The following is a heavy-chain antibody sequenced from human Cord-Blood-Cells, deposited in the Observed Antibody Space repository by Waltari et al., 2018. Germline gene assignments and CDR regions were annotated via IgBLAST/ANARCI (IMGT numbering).Heavy chain of an antibody. D-gene: IGHD1-26*01. V-gene: IGHV3-13*01. J-gene: IGHJ6*02. CDR3: ARGGSYYYYGMDV. CDR2: IGTAGDT. Sequence: EVQLAESGGGLVQPGGSLRLSCAASGFTFSSYDMHWVRQATGKGLEWGSAIGTAGDTYYPGSVKGRFTISRENAKNSLYLQMNSLRAGDTAVYYCARGGSYYYYGMDVWGQGTTVTVSS. CDR1: GFTFSSYD.